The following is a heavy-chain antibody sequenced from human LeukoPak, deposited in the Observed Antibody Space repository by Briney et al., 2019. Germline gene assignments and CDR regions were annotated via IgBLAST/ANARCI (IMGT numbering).Heavy chain of an antibody. CDR2: IIPIFGTA. CDR3: ARDLEAVAVAGKGY. D-gene: IGHD6-19*01. V-gene: IGHV1-69*01. J-gene: IGHJ4*02. Sequence: SVKVSCKASGGTFISYAISWVRQAPGQGLEWMGGIIPIFGTANYAQKFQGRVTITADESTSTAYMELSSLRSEDTAVYYCARDLEAVAVAGKGYWGQGTLVTVSS. CDR1: GGTFISYA.